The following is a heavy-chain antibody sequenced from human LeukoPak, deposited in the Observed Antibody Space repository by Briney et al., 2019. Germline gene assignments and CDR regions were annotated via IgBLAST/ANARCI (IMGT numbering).Heavy chain of an antibody. J-gene: IGHJ6*03. CDR3: ARGYDSNGYVYYYYYMDV. V-gene: IGHV4-39*07. CDR2: IYYSGST. Sequence: SETLSLTCTVSGGSISSSGYYWGWIRQPPGNGLEWIGSIYYSGSTHYNPSLKSRVTMSVDTSKNQFSLKLSSVTAADTAVYYCARGYDSNGYVYYYYYMDVWGKGTTVTVSS. CDR1: GGSISSSGYY. D-gene: IGHD3-22*01.